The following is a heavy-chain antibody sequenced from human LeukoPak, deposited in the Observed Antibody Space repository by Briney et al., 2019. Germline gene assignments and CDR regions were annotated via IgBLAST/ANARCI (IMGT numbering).Heavy chain of an antibody. D-gene: IGHD6-13*01. Sequence: ASVKVSCKASGYTFTGYYMHWVRQAPGQGLEWMGWINPNSGGTNYAQKFQGRVTMTRDTSISTAYMELSRLRSDDTAVYYCARVREQQLARGWFDPWGQGTLVTVSS. CDR2: INPNSGGT. CDR1: GYTFTGYY. J-gene: IGHJ5*02. V-gene: IGHV1-2*02. CDR3: ARVREQQLARGWFDP.